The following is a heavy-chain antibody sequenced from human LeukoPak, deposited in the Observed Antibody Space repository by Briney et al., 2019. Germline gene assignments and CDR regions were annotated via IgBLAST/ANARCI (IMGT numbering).Heavy chain of an antibody. V-gene: IGHV3-21*01. CDR2: ISSSSSYI. CDR3: ARQHADYAFQN. Sequence: GGSLRLSCAASGFTFSSYSINWVRQAPGKGLEWVSSISSSSSYIYYADSFKGRFTISRDNAKNSLYLQMNSLRAEDTAVYYCARQHADYAFQNWGQGALVTVSS. CDR1: GFTFSSYS. D-gene: IGHD4-17*01. J-gene: IGHJ1*01.